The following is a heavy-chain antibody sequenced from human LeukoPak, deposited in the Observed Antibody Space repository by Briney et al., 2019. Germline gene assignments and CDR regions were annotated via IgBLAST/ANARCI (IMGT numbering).Heavy chain of an antibody. CDR1: GYSISSGYY. V-gene: IGHV4-38-2*02. J-gene: IGHJ4*01. Sequence: SETLSLTCTVSGYSISSGYYWGWIRQPPGKGLEWIGSIYHSGSTYYNPSLKSRVTISVDTSKNQFSLKLSSVTAADTAVYYSATRYCGGGRPGKKKIDYWGQGTLVTVSS. CDR3: ATRYCGGGRPGKKKIDY. CDR2: IYHSGST. D-gene: IGHD2-21*01.